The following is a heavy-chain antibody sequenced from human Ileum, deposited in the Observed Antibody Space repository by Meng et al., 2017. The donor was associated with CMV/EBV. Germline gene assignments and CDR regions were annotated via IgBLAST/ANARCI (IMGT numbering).Heavy chain of an antibody. J-gene: IGHJ4*02. V-gene: IGHV3-15*01. CDR2: IKSGTDGGTT. Sequence: GFNFTKDWRNWVRQVPGKGLEWLGRIKSGTDGGTTDYAAPVKGRFVISRDDSTNTLYLHMNSLRTDDTAVYYCSAAYFDSSGYHWYWGQGTLVTVSS. CDR1: GFNFTKDW. CDR3: SAAYFDSSGYHWY. D-gene: IGHD3-22*01.